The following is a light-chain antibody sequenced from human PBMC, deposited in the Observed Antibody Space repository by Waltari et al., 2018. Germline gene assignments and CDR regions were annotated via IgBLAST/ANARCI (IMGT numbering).Light chain of an antibody. Sequence: EIVLTQSPGTVSLSPGDRATLSCSASQSVRIYLAWYQQKPGQAPRLLIYHASTRATGIPDRFSASGSGTDVSLTISRLEPEDFALYYCQQYVESPATFGQGTKVEIK. CDR1: QSVRIY. CDR2: HAS. J-gene: IGKJ1*01. CDR3: QQYVESPAT. V-gene: IGKV3-20*01.